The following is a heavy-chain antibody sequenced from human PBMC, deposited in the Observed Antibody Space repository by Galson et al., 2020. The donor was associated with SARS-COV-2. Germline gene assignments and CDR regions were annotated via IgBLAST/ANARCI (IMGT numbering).Heavy chain of an antibody. CDR1: GFAFSNYW. V-gene: IGHV3-74*01. Sequence: GESLKIPCAAPGFAFSNYWMHWVRQTPGKGPEWVSRNKSDGSNITYADSVKGRFTISRDNAKNTLYLQMNSLRSEDTALYHCAGALAIWGQGTLVTVSS. CDR2: NKSDGSNI. J-gene: IGHJ4*02. CDR3: AGALAI.